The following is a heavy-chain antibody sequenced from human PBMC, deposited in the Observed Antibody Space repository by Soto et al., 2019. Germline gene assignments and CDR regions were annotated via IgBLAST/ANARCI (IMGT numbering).Heavy chain of an antibody. CDR1: GFTVSSNY. J-gene: IGHJ3*02. D-gene: IGHD3-22*01. V-gene: IGHV3-53*01. Sequence: GGSLRLSCAASGFTVSSNYMSWVRQAPGKGLEWVSVIYSGGSTYYADSVKGRFTISRDNSKNTLYLQMNSLRAEDTAVYYCARDRPEIYDSSGYWGAFDIWGQGTMVTVSS. CDR3: ARDRPEIYDSSGYWGAFDI. CDR2: IYSGGST.